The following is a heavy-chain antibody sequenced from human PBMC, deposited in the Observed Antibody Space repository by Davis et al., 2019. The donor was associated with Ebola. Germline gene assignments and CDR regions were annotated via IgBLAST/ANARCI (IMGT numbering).Heavy chain of an antibody. D-gene: IGHD2-2*03. CDR2: ISAYNGNT. J-gene: IGHJ6*03. CDR3: ARVDWDYYYMDV. CDR1: GYTFTSYG. Sequence: ASVKVSCKASGYTFTSYGISWVRQAPGQGLEWMGWISAYNGNTNYAQKLQGRVTMTTDTSTSTAYMELSSLRSEDTAVYYCARVDWDYYYMDVWGKGTTVTVSS. V-gene: IGHV1-18*01.